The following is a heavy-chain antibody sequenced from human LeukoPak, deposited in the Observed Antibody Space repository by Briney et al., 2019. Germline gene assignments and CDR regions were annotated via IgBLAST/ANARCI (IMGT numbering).Heavy chain of an antibody. CDR3: TRDRCSGGNCYSGYYYGVDV. D-gene: IGHD2-15*01. CDR1: GGSISNYY. Sequence: SETLSLTCTVSGGSISNYYWSWIRQPPGKGLEWIGYIFYSGSTNYNPSLKSRVTISLDTSKNQFFLKLSSVTAADTAVYYCTRDRCSGGNCYSGYYYGVDVWGQGTTVTVSS. J-gene: IGHJ6*02. V-gene: IGHV4-59*01. CDR2: IFYSGST.